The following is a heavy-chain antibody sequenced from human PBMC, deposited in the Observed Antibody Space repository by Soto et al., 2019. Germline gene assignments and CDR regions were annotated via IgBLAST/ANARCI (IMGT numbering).Heavy chain of an antibody. Sequence: QVQLVESGGGVVQPGRSLRLSCAASGFTFSSYAMHWVRKAPGKGLEWVAVISYDGSNKYYADSVKGRFTISRDNSKNTLYLQMNSLRAEDTAVYYCARDTGRRPSNFDYWGQGTLVTVSS. CDR3: ARDTGRRPSNFDY. J-gene: IGHJ4*02. D-gene: IGHD4-17*01. CDR2: ISYDGSNK. V-gene: IGHV3-30-3*01. CDR1: GFTFSSYA.